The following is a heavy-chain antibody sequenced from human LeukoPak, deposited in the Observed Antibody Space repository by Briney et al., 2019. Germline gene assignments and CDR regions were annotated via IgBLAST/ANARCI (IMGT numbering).Heavy chain of an antibody. D-gene: IGHD7-27*01. CDR2: INHNNGGP. V-gene: IGHV1-2*06. Sequence: ASVKVSCKASGYTFTNYFIHWVRQPTGQGLEWMGRINHNNGGPEYGQNFQGRVTMTRDTSISTVYMEVYSLTSDDTAVYYCARDLSSTANWELDFWGQGILVTVSS. CDR1: GYTFTNYF. J-gene: IGHJ4*02. CDR3: ARDLSSTANWELDF.